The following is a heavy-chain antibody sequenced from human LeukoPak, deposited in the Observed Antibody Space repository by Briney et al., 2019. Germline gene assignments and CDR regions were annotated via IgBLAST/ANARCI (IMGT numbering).Heavy chain of an antibody. V-gene: IGHV1-24*01. D-gene: IGHD3-10*01. CDR1: GYTLTELS. J-gene: IGHJ6*03. Sequence: ASVKVSCKVSGYTLTELSMHWVRQAPGKGLEWMGGFDPEDGETIYAQKFQGRVTMTRNTSISTAYMELSSLRSEDTAVYYCASGQGSTMVRGVYYYYYYMDVWGKGTTVTISS. CDR3: ASGQGSTMVRGVYYYYYYMDV. CDR2: FDPEDGET.